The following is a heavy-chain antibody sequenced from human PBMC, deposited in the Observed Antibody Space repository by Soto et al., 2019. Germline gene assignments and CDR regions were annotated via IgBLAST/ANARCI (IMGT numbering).Heavy chain of an antibody. D-gene: IGHD2-15*01. CDR3: ARLSTYSRYTSSGGSCYSSYYYYYMDV. CDR2: IYPGDSDT. CDR1: GYSFTSYW. J-gene: IGHJ6*03. V-gene: IGHV5-51*01. Sequence: GESLKISCKGSGYSFTSYWIGWVRQMPGKGLEWMGIIYPGDSDTRYSPSFQGQVTISADKSISTAYLQWSSLKASDTAMYYCARLSTYSRYTSSGGSCYSSYYYYYMDVWGKGTTVTV.